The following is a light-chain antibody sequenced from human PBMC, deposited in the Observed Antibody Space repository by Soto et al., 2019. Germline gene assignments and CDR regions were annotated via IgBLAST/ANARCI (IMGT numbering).Light chain of an antibody. V-gene: IGLV2-11*01. CDR1: SSDVGGYNY. CDR3: CSYAGSSTFGVV. J-gene: IGLJ2*01. CDR2: DVS. Sequence: QSALTQPRSVSGSPGQSVTISCTGTSSDVGGYNYVSWYQQHPGKAPKLMIYDVSKRPSGVPDRFSGSKSGNTASLTISGLKVQDEAAYYCCSYAGSSTFGVVFGGGTKLTVL.